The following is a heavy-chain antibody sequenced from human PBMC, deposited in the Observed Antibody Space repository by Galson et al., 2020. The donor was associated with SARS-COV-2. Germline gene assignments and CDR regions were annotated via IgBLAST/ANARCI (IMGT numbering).Heavy chain of an antibody. CDR1: GFTFSSYS. J-gene: IGHJ4*02. CDR3: ARDLDGYYGSGSYRYFDY. D-gene: IGHD3-10*01. CDR2: ISSSSSYI. Sequence: GESLKISCAASGFTFSSYSMNWVRQAPGKGLEWVSSISSSSSYIYYADSVKGRFTISRDNAKNSLYLQMNSLRAEDTAVYYCARDLDGYYGSGSYRYFDYWGQGTLVTVSS. V-gene: IGHV3-21*01.